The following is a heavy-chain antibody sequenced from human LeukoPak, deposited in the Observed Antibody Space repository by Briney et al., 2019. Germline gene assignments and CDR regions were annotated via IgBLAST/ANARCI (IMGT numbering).Heavy chain of an antibody. CDR3: ARYSSSSSFFDY. J-gene: IGHJ4*02. V-gene: IGHV4-59*08. CDR2: LHYSGST. Sequence: ETLSLTCTVSGGSISSYYWNWIRQPPGEGLEWIGYLHYSGSTNYTPSIKSRVTISVDTSKNQFSLKLSSVTAADTAVYYCARYSSSSSFFDYWGQGTLVTVSS. D-gene: IGHD6-6*01. CDR1: GGSISSYY.